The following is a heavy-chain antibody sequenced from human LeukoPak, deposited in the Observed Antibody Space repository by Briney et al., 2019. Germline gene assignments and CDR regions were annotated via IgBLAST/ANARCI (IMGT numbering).Heavy chain of an antibody. Sequence: GASVKVSCKTSGYTFTNYGMHWVRQAPRQSPEWMGWINTGNGDTKSSQRFQDRVTLTRDTSARTAYMELNSLRSDDTAVYYCAKAKPQGSDRDFDYWGQGTLVTVSS. CDR1: GYTFTNYG. V-gene: IGHV1-3*04. D-gene: IGHD1-14*01. CDR3: AKAKPQGSDRDFDY. J-gene: IGHJ4*02. CDR2: INTGNGDT.